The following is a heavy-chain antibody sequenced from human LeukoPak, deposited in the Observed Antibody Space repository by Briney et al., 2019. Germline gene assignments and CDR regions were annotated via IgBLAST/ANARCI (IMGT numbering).Heavy chain of an antibody. Sequence: PGGSLRLSCAASGFTFSSYAMSWVRQAPGKGLEWVANIKQDGSEKYYVDSVKGRFTISRDNAKNSLYLQMNSLRAEDTAVYYCARDRGLAPSDYWGQGTLVTVSS. D-gene: IGHD3-10*01. V-gene: IGHV3-7*01. J-gene: IGHJ4*02. CDR2: IKQDGSEK. CDR3: ARDRGLAPSDY. CDR1: GFTFSSYA.